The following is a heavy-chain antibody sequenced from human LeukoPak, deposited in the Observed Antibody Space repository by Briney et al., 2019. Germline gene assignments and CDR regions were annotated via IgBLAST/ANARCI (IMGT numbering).Heavy chain of an antibody. CDR2: ISSGGSTI. Sequence: GGSLRLSCAASGFTFSRYEMNWVRQAPGKGLEWVSYISSGGSTIYYADSVKGRFTISRDNAKNSLYLQMNSLRAGDTAVYYCARDKAYYYGSGYYGIDYWGQGILVTVSS. CDR1: GFTFSRYE. V-gene: IGHV3-48*03. D-gene: IGHD3-10*01. J-gene: IGHJ4*02. CDR3: ARDKAYYYGSGYYGIDY.